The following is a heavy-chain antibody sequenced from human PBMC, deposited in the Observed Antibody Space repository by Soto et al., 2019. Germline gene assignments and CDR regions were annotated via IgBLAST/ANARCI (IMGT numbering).Heavy chain of an antibody. V-gene: IGHV4-39*01. CDR2: IYYSGST. D-gene: IGHD1-26*01. Sequence: SETLSLTCTVSGGSISSSSYYWGWIRQPPGKGLEWIGSIYYSGSTYYNPSLKSRVTISVDTSKNQFSLKMRSVTAADTAVYYRASVGATYYYYGMDVWGQGTTVTVSS. CDR1: GGSISSSSYY. J-gene: IGHJ6*02. CDR3: ASVGATYYYYGMDV.